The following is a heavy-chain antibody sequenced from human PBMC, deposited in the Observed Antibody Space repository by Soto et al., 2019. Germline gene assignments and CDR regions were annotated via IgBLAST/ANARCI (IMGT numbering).Heavy chain of an antibody. J-gene: IGHJ6*02. CDR1: GDSVSSNSAA. CDR3: ARDRAPSCSSTSCYQGYYGMDV. CDR2: TYYRSKWYN. V-gene: IGHV6-1*01. Sequence: PSQTLSLTCVISGDSVSSNSAAWNWIRQSPSRGPEWLGRTYYRSKWYNDYAVSVKSRITINPDTSKNQFSLQLNSVTPEDTAVYYCARDRAPSCSSTSCYQGYYGMDVWGQGTTVTVSS. D-gene: IGHD2-2*01.